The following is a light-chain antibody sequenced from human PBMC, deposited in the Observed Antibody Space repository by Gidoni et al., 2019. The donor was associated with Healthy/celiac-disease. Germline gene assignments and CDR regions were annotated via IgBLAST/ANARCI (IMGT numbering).Light chain of an antibody. V-gene: IGKV1-5*03. CDR2: KAS. CDR1: QSISTW. J-gene: IGKJ1*01. CDR3: QQYHSYPGT. Sequence: DIQMTHSPSTLSASVGNRVTITCRASQSISTWLAWYQQKPGRAPNLLIYKASSLESGVPSRFSGSGSGTEFTLTISSLQPDDFATYYCQQYHSYPGTFGQGTKVEIK.